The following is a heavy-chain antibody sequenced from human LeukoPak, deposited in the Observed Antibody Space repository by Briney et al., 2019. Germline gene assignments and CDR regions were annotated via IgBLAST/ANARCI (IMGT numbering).Heavy chain of an antibody. CDR2: IYSGGST. V-gene: IGHV3-53*05. CDR3: ARGYGSGSYIQGY. D-gene: IGHD3-10*01. Sequence: GGSLRLSCAASGFTVSSNYMSWVRQAPGKGLEWVSVIYSGGSTYYADSVKGRFTISRDNSKNTLYLQMNSLRAEDTAVYYCARGYGSGSYIQGYWGQGTLVTVSS. CDR1: GFTVSSNY. J-gene: IGHJ4*02.